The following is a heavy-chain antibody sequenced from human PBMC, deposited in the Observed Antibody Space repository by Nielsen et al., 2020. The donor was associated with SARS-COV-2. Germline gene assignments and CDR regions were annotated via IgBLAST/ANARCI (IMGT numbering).Heavy chain of an antibody. V-gene: IGHV3-48*01. CDR1: GFTFSSYE. D-gene: IGHD6-6*01. J-gene: IGHJ4*02. Sequence: GESLKISCAAPGFTFSSYEMNWVRQAPGKGLEWVSYISSSSSTIYYADSVKGRFTISRDNAKNSLYLQMNSLRAEDTAVYYCARTGGLVAARSFDYWGQGTLVTVSS. CDR3: ARTGGLVAARSFDY. CDR2: ISSSSSTI.